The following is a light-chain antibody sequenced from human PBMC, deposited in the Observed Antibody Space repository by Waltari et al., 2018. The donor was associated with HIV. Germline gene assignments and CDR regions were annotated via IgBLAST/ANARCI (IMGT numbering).Light chain of an antibody. CDR2: QAS. CDR3: QQYNTFPYT. V-gene: IGKV1-5*03. Sequence: DIQMTQSPSTLSASVGDGVTISCRPSQTINNWLAWYQQKPGQAHNLLIYQASKLESGVPSRFRGTRSGTEFTLTISSLQPDDFATYYCQQYNTFPYTFGQGTKLEIK. CDR1: QTINNW. J-gene: IGKJ2*01.